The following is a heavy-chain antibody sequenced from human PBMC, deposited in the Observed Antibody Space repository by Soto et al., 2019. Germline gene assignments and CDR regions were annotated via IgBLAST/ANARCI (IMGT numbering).Heavy chain of an antibody. D-gene: IGHD4-4*01. J-gene: IGHJ2*01. CDR2: IYYSGST. Sequence: QVQLQESGPGLVKPSQTLSLTCTVSGGSISSGGYYWSWIRQHPGKGLEWIGYIYYSGSTYYNPSLKSRVTISVDTAKNQFSLKLSSVTAADTAVYYCARDNYSKWAARGYFDLWGRGTLVPVSS. CDR1: GGSISSGGYY. CDR3: ARDNYSKWAARGYFDL. V-gene: IGHV4-31*03.